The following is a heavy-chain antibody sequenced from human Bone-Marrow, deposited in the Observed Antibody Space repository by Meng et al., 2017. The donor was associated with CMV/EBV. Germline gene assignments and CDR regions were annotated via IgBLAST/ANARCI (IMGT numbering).Heavy chain of an antibody. CDR2: IYSGGST. CDR3: ARGGPILYSSSWFDY. J-gene: IGHJ4*02. V-gene: IGHV3-53*01. CDR1: GFTVSSNY. Sequence: GESLKISCAASGFTVSSNYMSWVRQAPGKGLEWVSVIYSGGSTYYADSVKGRFTISRDNSKNTLYLQMNSLRAEDTAVYYCARGGPILYSSSWFDYWGQGTLATVSS. D-gene: IGHD6-13*01.